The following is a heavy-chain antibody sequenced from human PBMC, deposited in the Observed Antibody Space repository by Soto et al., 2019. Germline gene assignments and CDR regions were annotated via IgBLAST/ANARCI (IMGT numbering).Heavy chain of an antibody. J-gene: IGHJ4*02. CDR1: GDTFNFYT. CDR3: ATNYGSGSTHFDY. V-gene: IGHV1-69*02. D-gene: IGHD3-10*01. Sequence: QVQLVQSGAEVKKPGSSVKVSCTASGDTFNFYTISWVRQAPGQGLEWMGRVIPMLGMANYAQKFQCRVTIGADNSTSPAYAALSSLMSDDTAVYYCATNYGSGSTHFDYWGQGTQVTVSS. CDR2: VIPMLGMA.